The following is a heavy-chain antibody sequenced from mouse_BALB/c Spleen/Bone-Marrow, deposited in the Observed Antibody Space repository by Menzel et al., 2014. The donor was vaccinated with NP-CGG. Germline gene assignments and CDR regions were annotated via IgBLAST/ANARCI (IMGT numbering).Heavy chain of an antibody. J-gene: IGHJ4*01. Sequence: QLQLQQCGVELVRPGTSGKVACKASGYAFTNYLIEWVKQRPGQGLEWIGVINPGRGGSNYNEKFKGKATLTADKSSSSAYMQLSSLTSAHSAVFFCARDGDLDESYGIGYRGQGSSVPVSS. CDR2: INPGRGGS. V-gene: IGHV1-54*01. CDR3: ARDGDLDESYGIGY. CDR1: GYAFTNYL.